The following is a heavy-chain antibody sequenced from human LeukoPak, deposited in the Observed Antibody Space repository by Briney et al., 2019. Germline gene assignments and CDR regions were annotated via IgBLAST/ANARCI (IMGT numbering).Heavy chain of an antibody. CDR3: AKGLSRIKIFGVVPPPNWFDP. J-gene: IGHJ5*02. Sequence: GGSLRLSCAASGFTFSSYAMSWVRQAPGKGLEWVSAISGSGGSTYYADSVKGRFTISRDNSKNTLYLQMNSLRAADTAVYSCAKGLSRIKIFGVVPPPNWFDPWGQGTLVTVSS. D-gene: IGHD3-3*01. V-gene: IGHV3-23*01. CDR1: GFTFSSYA. CDR2: ISGSGGST.